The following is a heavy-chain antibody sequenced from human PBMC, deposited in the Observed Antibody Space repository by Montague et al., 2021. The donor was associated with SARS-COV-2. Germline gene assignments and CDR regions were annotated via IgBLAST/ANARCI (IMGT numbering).Heavy chain of an antibody. D-gene: IGHD2-21*01. V-gene: IGHV3-48*03. Sequence: SLSLSWSASGFIFSSYGMNWVRQAPGKGLEWISYISSSGGGSTKHYTDSVKGRFTISRDNAKNSLYLQMNSLRVEDTAIYYCARDRDWDDWCGMDVWGQGTTVTVSS. CDR2: ISSSGGGSTK. J-gene: IGHJ6*02. CDR3: ARDRDWDDWCGMDV. CDR1: GFIFSSYG.